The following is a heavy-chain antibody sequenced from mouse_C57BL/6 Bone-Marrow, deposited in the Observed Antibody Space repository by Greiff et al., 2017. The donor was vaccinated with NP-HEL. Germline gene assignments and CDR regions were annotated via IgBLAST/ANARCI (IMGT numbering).Heavy chain of an antibody. J-gene: IGHJ3*01. Sequence: VQLQQPGAELVMPGASVKLSCKASGYTFTSYWMHWVKQRPGQGLEWIGEIDPSDSYTNYNQKFKGKATLTVDTSSSTAYMQLSSLTSEDSAVYYCAKEGDYYGSSAWFAYWGQGTLVTVSA. D-gene: IGHD1-1*01. CDR1: GYTFTSYW. CDR3: AKEGDYYGSSAWFAY. V-gene: IGHV1-69*01. CDR2: IDPSDSYT.